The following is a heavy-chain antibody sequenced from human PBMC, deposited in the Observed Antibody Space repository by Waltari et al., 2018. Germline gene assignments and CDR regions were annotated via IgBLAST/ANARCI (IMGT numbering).Heavy chain of an antibody. Sequence: EVQLLESGGGLVQPGGSLRLSCAASGFTFSSYAMSWVRHAPGTGLEWVSAISGSGGSTYYADSVKGRFTISRDNSKNTLYLQMNSLRAEDTAVYYCAKARVVATIYYYYGMDVWGQGTTVTVSS. CDR3: AKARVVATIYYYYGMDV. D-gene: IGHD5-12*01. J-gene: IGHJ6*02. CDR1: GFTFSSYA. CDR2: ISGSGGST. V-gene: IGHV3-23*01.